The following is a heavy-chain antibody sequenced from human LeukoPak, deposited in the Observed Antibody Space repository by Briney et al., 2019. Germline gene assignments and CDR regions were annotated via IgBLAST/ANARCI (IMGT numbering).Heavy chain of an antibody. V-gene: IGHV1-8*03. CDR2: MNPNSGNT. J-gene: IGHJ6*03. CDR1: GYTFTSYD. Sequence: GASVKVSCKASGYTFTSYDINWVRQATGQGLEWMGWMNPNSGNTGYAQKFQGRVTITRNTSISTAYMELSSLRSEDTAVYYCARGINRNYPIGYFYYYMDVWGKGTTVTVSS. CDR3: ARGINRNYPIGYFYYYMDV. D-gene: IGHD1-7*01.